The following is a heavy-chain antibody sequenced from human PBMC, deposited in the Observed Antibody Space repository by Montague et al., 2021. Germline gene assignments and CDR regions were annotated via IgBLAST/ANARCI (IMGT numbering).Heavy chain of an antibody. D-gene: IGHD2-15*01. CDR1: GDSVSSNRAT. CDR3: ARGGGGATATLIDS. Sequence: CAISGDSVSSNRATWNWIRQSPSRGLEWLGRTYYRSKWYNENAVSVKSRVTVIADTSKNQFSLHLTSVSPEDTALYFCARGGGGATATLIDSWGRGTLVTVSS. V-gene: IGHV6-1*01. J-gene: IGHJ4*02. CDR2: TYYRSKWYN.